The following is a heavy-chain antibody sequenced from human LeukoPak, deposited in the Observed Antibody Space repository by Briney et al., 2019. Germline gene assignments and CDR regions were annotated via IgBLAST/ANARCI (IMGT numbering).Heavy chain of an antibody. Sequence: TSETLSLTCAVYGGSFSGYYWSWIRQPPGKGLEWIGEINHSGSTNYNPSLKSRVTISVDTSKNQFSLKLSSVTAADTAVYYCARGGYSYGSPFDYWDQGTLVTVSS. CDR3: ARGGYSYGSPFDY. V-gene: IGHV4-34*01. CDR2: INHSGST. J-gene: IGHJ4*02. CDR1: GGSFSGYY. D-gene: IGHD5-18*01.